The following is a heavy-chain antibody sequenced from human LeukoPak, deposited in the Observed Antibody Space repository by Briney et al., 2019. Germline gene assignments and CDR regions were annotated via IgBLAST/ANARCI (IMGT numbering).Heavy chain of an antibody. CDR3: ARGTIFSPYYFDY. CDR1: GFTFSTYE. J-gene: IGHJ4*02. Sequence: GGSLRLSCAASGFTFSTYEMNWVRQAPGKGLEWLSYINNSGGTIYYADSVKGRFTISRDNAKNSLYLQMNSLRAEDTAVYYCARGTIFSPYYFDYWGQGTLVTVSS. D-gene: IGHD3-9*01. CDR2: INNSGGTI. V-gene: IGHV3-48*03.